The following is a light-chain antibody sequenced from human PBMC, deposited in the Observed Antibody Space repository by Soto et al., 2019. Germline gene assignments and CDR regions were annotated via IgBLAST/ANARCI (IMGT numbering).Light chain of an antibody. CDR1: HSVTNNY. V-gene: IGKV3-20*01. Sequence: ETVLTQSPGTLSLSPGESASLSCRASHSVTNNYLAWYQQRPGQAPRLLIFSTSRRATGIPDRFSGSGSGTDFTLTIGRLEPEDFAVYYCQQSYSIPRTFGQGTKLEIK. CDR2: STS. J-gene: IGKJ2*01. CDR3: QQSYSIPRT.